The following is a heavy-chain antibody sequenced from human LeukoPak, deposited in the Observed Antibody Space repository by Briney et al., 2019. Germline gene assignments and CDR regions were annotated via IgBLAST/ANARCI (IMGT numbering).Heavy chain of an antibody. V-gene: IGHV4-61*01. CDR2: IYYSGST. Sequence: PSETLSLTCTVSGGSVSSGSYYWSWIRQSPGKGLEWIGYIYYSGSTNYNPSLKSRVTISVDTSKNQFSLKLSSVTAADTAVYYCARAPNYDFWSGYYWLDPWGQGTLVTVSS. CDR3: ARAPNYDFWSGYYWLDP. CDR1: GGSVSSGSYY. D-gene: IGHD3-3*01. J-gene: IGHJ5*02.